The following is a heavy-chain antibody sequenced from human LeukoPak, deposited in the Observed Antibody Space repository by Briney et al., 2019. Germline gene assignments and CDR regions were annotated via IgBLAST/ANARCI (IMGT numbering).Heavy chain of an antibody. D-gene: IGHD1-26*01. CDR3: AREAKCGPFFDY. CDR1: GFTFXXXX. CDR2: ISXSGSTI. J-gene: IGHJ4*02. V-gene: IGHV3-48*03. Sequence: GGSLRLSCAXXGFTFXXXXXXXXXQAXGKXXXXVSYISXSGSTIYYXXXXKXXFTIXXXXAXXXLYLQMNSLRAEDTAVYYCAREAKCGPFFDYWGQGTLVTVSS.